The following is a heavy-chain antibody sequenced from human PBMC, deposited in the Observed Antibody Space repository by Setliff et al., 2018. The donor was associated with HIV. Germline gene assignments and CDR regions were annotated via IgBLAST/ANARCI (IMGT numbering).Heavy chain of an antibody. CDR1: GFTLNEVS. V-gene: IGHV1-24*01. J-gene: IGHJ4*02. CDR3: TLLAVTTNKEWKTFDF. Sequence: ASVKVSCKVSGFTLNEVSIHWVRQAPGKGLEWMGYFDPQDGKRVYAQKFQGRVKLAEDTSTDTAYMDLSSLRSEDTAIYYCTLLAVTTNKEWKTFDFWGQGTLVTVSS. CDR2: FDPQDGKR. D-gene: IGHD4-17*01.